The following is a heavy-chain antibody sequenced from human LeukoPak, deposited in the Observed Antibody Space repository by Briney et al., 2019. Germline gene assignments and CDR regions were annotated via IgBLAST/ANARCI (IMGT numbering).Heavy chain of an antibody. Sequence: GGSLRLSCAASEFTFSSYEMNWVRQAPGKGLEGVSYISRSGCTIYFADSVKGRFTISRDNAKNSLYLQMNSLRAEDTAVYYCARDGGYYYDSSGYYWGQGTLVTVSS. CDR2: ISRSGCTI. CDR3: ARDGGYYYDSSGYY. V-gene: IGHV3-48*03. D-gene: IGHD3-22*01. CDR1: EFTFSSYE. J-gene: IGHJ4*02.